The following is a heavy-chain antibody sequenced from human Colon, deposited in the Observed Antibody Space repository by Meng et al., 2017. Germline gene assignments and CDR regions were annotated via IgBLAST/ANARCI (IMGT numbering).Heavy chain of an antibody. CDR1: GGSISSSSYY. Sequence: AGSLTLSCTVSGGSISSSSYYWGRLRHPPGKGLEWIGCTYYSGSTYYNPSLRSRVTISVDTSKNQFSLKLSSVTAADTAVYYSARFNWGRGGPDYWGQGTLVTVSS. V-gene: IGHV4-39*07. CDR3: ARFNWGRGGPDY. D-gene: IGHD7-27*01. CDR2: TYYSGST. J-gene: IGHJ4*02.